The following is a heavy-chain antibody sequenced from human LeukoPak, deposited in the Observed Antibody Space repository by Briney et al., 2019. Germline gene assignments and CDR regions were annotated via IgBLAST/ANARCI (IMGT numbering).Heavy chain of an antibody. Sequence: SETLSLTCTVSGGSISSYYWSWIRQPPGKGLEWVGYIYYSGSTNYNPSLKSRVTISVDTSKNQFSLKLSSVTAADTAVYYCARAHTGSRYNYYYYMDVWGKGTTVTVSS. V-gene: IGHV4-59*01. CDR1: GGSISSYY. CDR3: ARAHTGSRYNYYYYMDV. D-gene: IGHD2-2*02. CDR2: IYYSGST. J-gene: IGHJ6*03.